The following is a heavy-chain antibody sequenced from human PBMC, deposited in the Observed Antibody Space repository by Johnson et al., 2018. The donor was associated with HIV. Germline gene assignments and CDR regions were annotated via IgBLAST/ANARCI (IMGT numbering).Heavy chain of an antibody. CDR2: ISGSGGST. CDR1: GFTFSSYA. Sequence: MHLVESGGGLVQPGGSLRLSCAASGFTFSSYAMSWVRQAPGKGLEWVSAISGSGGSTYYADSVKGRFTISRDNSKNTLYLQMNSLRAEDTAVYYCARGQCLVHQRDAFDIWGQGTMVTVSS. CDR3: ARGQCLVHQRDAFDI. V-gene: IGHV3-23*04. D-gene: IGHD6-19*01. J-gene: IGHJ3*02.